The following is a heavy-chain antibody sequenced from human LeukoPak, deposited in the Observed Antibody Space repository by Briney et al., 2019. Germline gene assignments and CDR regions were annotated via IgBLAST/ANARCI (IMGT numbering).Heavy chain of an antibody. Sequence: SETLSLTCTVSGGSISSYYWSWIRQPAGKGLEWIGRIYTSGSTNYNPSLKSRVTMSVDTSKNQFSLKLSSVTAADTAVYYCASSYYDFRRGALDYWGQGTLVTVSS. D-gene: IGHD3-3*01. J-gene: IGHJ4*02. CDR3: ASSYYDFRRGALDY. CDR2: IYTSGST. V-gene: IGHV4-4*07. CDR1: GGSISSYY.